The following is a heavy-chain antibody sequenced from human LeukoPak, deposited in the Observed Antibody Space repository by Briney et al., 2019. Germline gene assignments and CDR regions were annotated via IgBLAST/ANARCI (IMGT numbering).Heavy chain of an antibody. D-gene: IGHD6-13*01. J-gene: IGHJ4*02. CDR2: IYSGGST. CDR1: GFTVSSNY. Sequence: GGSLRLSCAASGFTVSSNYMSWVRQAPGKGLEWVSVIYSGGSTYYADSVKGRFTISKHNSKNTLYLQMNSLRAEDTAVYYCARDGSSCPFDYWGQGTLVTVSS. CDR3: ARDGSSCPFDY. V-gene: IGHV3-53*04.